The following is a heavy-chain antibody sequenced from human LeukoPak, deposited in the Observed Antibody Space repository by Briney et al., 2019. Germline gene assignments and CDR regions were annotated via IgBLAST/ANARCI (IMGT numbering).Heavy chain of an antibody. CDR3: RRAPSVASTIYY. V-gene: IGHV3-74*01. CDR1: GFTFSSYA. CDR2: LNSDGSST. Sequence: GGSLRLSCAASGFTFSSYAMSWVRQAPGKGLEYVSRLNSDGSSTSYADSVRGRFTISRDNTKNTLYLQMNGLRDEDMAVYYCRRAPSVASTIYYWGDGALGTV. D-gene: IGHD1-26*01. J-gene: IGHJ4*01.